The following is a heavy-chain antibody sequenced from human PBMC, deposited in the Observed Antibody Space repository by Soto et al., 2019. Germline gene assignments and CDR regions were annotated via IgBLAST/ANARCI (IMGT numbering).Heavy chain of an antibody. CDR3: AKDRTSRTRAFDY. J-gene: IGHJ4*02. CDR2: ISSNGGTT. V-gene: IGHV3-64D*08. Sequence: EVQLVESGEGLVQPGESLRLSCSASGSSFNSYAMHWFRQAPGKGWEYVPSISSNGGTTYYADSVTGRFTISRDNSKNTLYLQMSSLRVEDTAVYYCAKDRTSRTRAFDYWGQGNLVIVSS. CDR1: GSSFNSYA.